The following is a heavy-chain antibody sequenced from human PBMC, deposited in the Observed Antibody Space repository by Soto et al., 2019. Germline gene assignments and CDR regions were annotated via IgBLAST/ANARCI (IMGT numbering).Heavy chain of an antibody. CDR1: GGSFSGYY. V-gene: IGHV4-34*01. J-gene: IGHJ4*02. CDR3: ARDKITGLLDY. CDR2: INHSGST. D-gene: IGHD2-8*02. Sequence: SETLSLTCAVYGGSFSGYYWAWIRQPPGTGLEWIGEINHSGSTNYNPSLKSRVTISVDTSKNQFSLKLTSVTAADTAVYYCARDKITGLLDYWGQGTLVTVSS.